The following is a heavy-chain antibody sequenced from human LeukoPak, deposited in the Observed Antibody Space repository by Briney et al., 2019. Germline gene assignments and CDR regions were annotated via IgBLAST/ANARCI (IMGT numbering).Heavy chain of an antibody. V-gene: IGHV1-46*01. CDR3: ARAVFGTSSGYYYDY. CDR1: GYTFTSYY. D-gene: IGHD3-22*01. Sequence: GALVKVSCKASGYTFTSYYMHWVRQAPGQGLEWMGIINPSGGSTSYAQKFQGRVTMTRDMSTSTDYMELSSLRSEDTAVYYCARAVFGTSSGYYYDYWGQGTLVTVSS. J-gene: IGHJ4*02. CDR2: INPSGGST.